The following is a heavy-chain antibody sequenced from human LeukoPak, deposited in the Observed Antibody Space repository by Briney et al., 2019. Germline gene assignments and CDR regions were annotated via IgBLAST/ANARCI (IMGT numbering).Heavy chain of an antibody. V-gene: IGHV1-24*01. CDR1: GYTLTELS. Sequence: ASVKVSCKVSGYTLTELSMHWVRQAPGKRLEWMGGFDPEDGETIYAQKFQGRVTMTEDTSTDTAYMELSSLRSEDTAVYYCATDLKTYYYGSGSYPYAGYWGQGTLVTVSS. CDR2: FDPEDGET. D-gene: IGHD3-10*01. J-gene: IGHJ4*02. CDR3: ATDLKTYYYGSGSYPYAGY.